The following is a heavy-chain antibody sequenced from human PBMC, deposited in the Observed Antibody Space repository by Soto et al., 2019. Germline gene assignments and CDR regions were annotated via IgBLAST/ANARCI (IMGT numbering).Heavy chain of an antibody. CDR1: GFTLRRYT. D-gene: IGHD6-13*01. CDR3: ARERGIVASPDNYMDV. CDR2: ISSRSSYI. V-gene: IGHV3-21*01. Sequence: EVQLVESGGGLVKPGGSLRLSCAASGFTLRRYTMNWVRQAPGKGLEWVSSISSRSSYIHYADSVKGRFTISRDKAKNSLYLQMNSLRAEDTAVYYCARERGIVASPDNYMDVWGKGTKVTVSS. J-gene: IGHJ6*03.